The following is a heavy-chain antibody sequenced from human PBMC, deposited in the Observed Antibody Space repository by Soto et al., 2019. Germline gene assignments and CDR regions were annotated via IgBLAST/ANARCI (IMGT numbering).Heavy chain of an antibody. D-gene: IGHD6-13*01. CDR2: ISWDGGST. CDR1: GFTFDDYA. CDR3: AKWDSRGYYGMEV. J-gene: IGHJ6*02. V-gene: IGHV3-43D*04. Sequence: PGGSLRLSCAASGFTFDDYAMHWVRQAPGKGLEWVSLISWDGGSTYYADSVKGRFTISRDNSKNSLYLQMNSLRAEDTALYYCAKWDSRGYYGMEVWGQGTTVTVSS.